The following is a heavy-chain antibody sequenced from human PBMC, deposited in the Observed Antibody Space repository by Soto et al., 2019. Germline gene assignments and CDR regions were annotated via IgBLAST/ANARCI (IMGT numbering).Heavy chain of an antibody. Sequence: ASVKVSCKASGGTFSSYAISWVRQAPGQGLEWMGWISAYNGNTNYAQKLQGRVTMTTDTSTSTAYMELRSLRSDDTAVYYCARAIGSSYWFDPWGQGTLVTVSS. V-gene: IGHV1-18*01. CDR2: ISAYNGNT. CDR3: ARAIGSSYWFDP. D-gene: IGHD1-26*01. J-gene: IGHJ5*02. CDR1: GGTFSSYA.